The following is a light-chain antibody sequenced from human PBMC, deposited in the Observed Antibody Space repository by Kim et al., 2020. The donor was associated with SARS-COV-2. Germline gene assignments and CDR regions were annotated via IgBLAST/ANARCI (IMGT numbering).Light chain of an antibody. CDR1: QSISSW. CDR2: KAS. CDR3: QQHNSSPWT. Sequence: DIQMTQSPSTLSASVGDRVTITCRASQSISSWLAWYQQKPGKAPTLLIYKASSLESGVPSRFSGSGSGTEFTLTISSLQPDDFATYYCQQHNSSPWTFGQGTKVDIK. V-gene: IGKV1-5*03. J-gene: IGKJ1*01.